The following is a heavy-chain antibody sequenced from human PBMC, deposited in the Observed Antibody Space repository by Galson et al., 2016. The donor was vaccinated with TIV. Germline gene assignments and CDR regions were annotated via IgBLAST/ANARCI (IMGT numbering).Heavy chain of an antibody. CDR3: ARRPVVVVAATNGYYYYGMDV. CDR1: GFTFSNYN. D-gene: IGHD2-15*01. CDR2: ISSSSSFI. V-gene: IGHV3-21*01. Sequence: SLRLSCAASGFTFSNYNMNWVRQAPGKGLEWVSSISSSSSFIYYAGSVKGRFTISRDNAKNSLYLQMNSLRAEDTAVYYCARRPVVVVAATNGYYYYGMDVWGQGTTVTVSS. J-gene: IGHJ6*02.